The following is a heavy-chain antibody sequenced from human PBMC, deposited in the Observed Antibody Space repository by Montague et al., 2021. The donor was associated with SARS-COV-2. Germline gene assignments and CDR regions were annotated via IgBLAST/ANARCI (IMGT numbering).Heavy chain of an antibody. V-gene: IGHV6-1*01. CDR3: ASTFYGDHWAFDV. D-gene: IGHD3-3*02. CDR2: TYYRSWWRS. Sequence: CAISGDSVSSPSASWYWIRQSPSRGLEWLGRTYYRSWWRSQYPGSLESRITISGDTSKNQFSLQLSSVTPEDTAVYYCASTFYGDHWAFDVWGQGTMVTVSS. J-gene: IGHJ3*01. CDR1: GDSVSSPSAS.